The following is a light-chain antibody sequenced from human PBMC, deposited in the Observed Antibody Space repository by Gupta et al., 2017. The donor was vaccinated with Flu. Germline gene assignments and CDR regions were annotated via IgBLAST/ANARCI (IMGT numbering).Light chain of an antibody. CDR2: DVS. CDR3: SSYTSTTTFYV. CDR1: SSDVGNSDY. V-gene: IGLV2-14*01. J-gene: IGLJ1*01. Sequence: QSALTQPASVSGSPGQSITISCTGTSSDVGNSDYVSWYQQDSGKAPKLLIYDVSNRPSGVSSRFSGSKSGNTASLTISGLQAEDETDYYCSSYTSTTTFYVCGTGTKVTVL.